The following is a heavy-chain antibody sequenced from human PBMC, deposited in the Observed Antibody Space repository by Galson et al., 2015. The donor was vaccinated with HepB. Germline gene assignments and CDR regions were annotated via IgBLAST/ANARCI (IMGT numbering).Heavy chain of an antibody. CDR1: GYSFTSYW. CDR2: IDPSDSYT. J-gene: IGHJ5*02. CDR3: ARHLTDRVAAAGTFWFDP. D-gene: IGHD6-13*01. V-gene: IGHV5-10-1*01. Sequence: QSGAEVKKPGESLRISCKGSGYSFTSYWISWVRQMPEKGLEWMGRIDPSDSYTNYSPSFQGHVTISADKSISTAYLQWSSLKASDTAMYYCARHLTDRVAAAGTFWFDPWGQGTLVTVSS.